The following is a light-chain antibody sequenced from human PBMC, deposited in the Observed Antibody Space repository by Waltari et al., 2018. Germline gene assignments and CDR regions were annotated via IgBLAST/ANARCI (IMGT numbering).Light chain of an antibody. V-gene: IGLV1-51*01. CDR2: DNN. CDR1: SSNLGNND. J-gene: IGLJ3*02. Sequence: QPALTQPPSVSAAPGQRVTISCSGGSSNLGNNDVSWYQQFPGTAPKLLITDNNKRPFGIPDRFSGSKSGTSATLGITGLQTGDEADYYCATWDSRLSVVVFGGGTKVTVL. CDR3: ATWDSRLSVVV.